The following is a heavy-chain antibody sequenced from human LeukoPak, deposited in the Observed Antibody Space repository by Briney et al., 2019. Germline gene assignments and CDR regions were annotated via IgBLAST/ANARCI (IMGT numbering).Heavy chain of an antibody. Sequence: PGGFLRLSCAASGFTFSSYWMSWVRQAPGKGLEWVANIKQDGSEKYYVDSVKGRFTVSRDNSKNTLYLQMNSLRAEDTTVYYCAKASGQAGYCSSTSCHYTFDYWGQGTLVTVSS. J-gene: IGHJ4*02. CDR3: AKASGQAGYCSSTSCHYTFDY. V-gene: IGHV3-7*01. CDR1: GFTFSSYW. CDR2: IKQDGSEK. D-gene: IGHD2-2*01.